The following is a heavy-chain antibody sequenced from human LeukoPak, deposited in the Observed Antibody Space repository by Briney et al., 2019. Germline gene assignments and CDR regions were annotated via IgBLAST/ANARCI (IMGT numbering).Heavy chain of an antibody. CDR1: GDSVSTNSAT. CDR2: TYYRSKWYN. D-gene: IGHD7-27*01. J-gene: IGHJ3*02. CDR3: AKDQGLGRYAFDI. V-gene: IGHV6-1*01. Sequence: SQTLSLTCAISGDSVSTNSATWNWIRQSPSRGLEWLGRTYYRSKWYNDYAVSVKSRITINPDTSKNQFSLQLNSVTPEDTAVYYCAKDQGLGRYAFDIWGQGTMVTVSS.